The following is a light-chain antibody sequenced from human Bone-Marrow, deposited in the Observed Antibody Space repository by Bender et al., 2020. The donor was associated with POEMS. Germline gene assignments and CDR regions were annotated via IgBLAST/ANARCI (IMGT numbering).Light chain of an antibody. J-gene: IGLJ2*01. CDR3: SSTDSNEILV. Sequence: SYDLTQPPSLSVSPGQTARITCSGDALTKTYVYWYHQRSGQAPALVMYEDTKRPSDIPVRFSGSNSGTLATLTISEVQVEDEADYYCSSTDSNEILVFGGGTKLTVL. CDR2: EDT. V-gene: IGLV3-10*01. CDR1: ALTKTY.